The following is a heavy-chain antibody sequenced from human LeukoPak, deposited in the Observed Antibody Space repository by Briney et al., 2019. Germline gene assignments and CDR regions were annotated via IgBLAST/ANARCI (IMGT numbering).Heavy chain of an antibody. CDR3: ARTHIFSSTSCYY. CDR1: GYTFTGYY. J-gene: IGHJ4*02. D-gene: IGHD2-2*01. Sequence: GASVKVSCKASGYTFTGYYMHWVRQAPGQGLEWMGWINPNSGGTNYAQKFQGRVTMTRDTSISTAYMELSRLRSDDTAVYYCARTHIFSSTSCYYWGQGTLVTVSS. CDR2: INPNSGGT. V-gene: IGHV1-2*02.